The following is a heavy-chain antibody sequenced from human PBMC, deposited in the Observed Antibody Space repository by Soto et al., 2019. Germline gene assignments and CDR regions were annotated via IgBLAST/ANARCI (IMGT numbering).Heavy chain of an antibody. Sequence: GASVKVSCKASGYTFTSYDINWVRQATGQGLEWMGWMNPNSGNTGYAQKFQGRVTMTRNTSISTAYMELSSLRSEDTAVYYCARVGRAARLIYYYYMDVWGKGTTVTVSS. D-gene: IGHD6-6*01. CDR1: GYTFTSYD. V-gene: IGHV1-8*01. J-gene: IGHJ6*03. CDR2: MNPNSGNT. CDR3: ARVGRAARLIYYYYMDV.